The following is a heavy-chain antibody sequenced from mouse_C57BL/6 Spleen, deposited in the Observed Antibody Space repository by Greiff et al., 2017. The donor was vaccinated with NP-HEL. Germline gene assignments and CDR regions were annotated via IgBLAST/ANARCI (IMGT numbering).Heavy chain of an antibody. CDR2: INPYNGGT. Sequence: VQLQQSGPVLVKPGASVKMSCKASGYTFTDYYMNWVKQSHGKSLEWIGVINPYNGGTSYNQKFKGKATLTVDKSSSTAYMELNSLTSEDSAVYYCAREDYDALYFDVWGTGTTVTVSS. D-gene: IGHD2-3*01. V-gene: IGHV1-19*01. CDR3: AREDYDALYFDV. J-gene: IGHJ1*03. CDR1: GYTFTDYY.